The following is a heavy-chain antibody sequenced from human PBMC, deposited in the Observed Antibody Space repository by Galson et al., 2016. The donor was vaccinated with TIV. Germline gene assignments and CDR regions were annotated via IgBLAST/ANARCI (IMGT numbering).Heavy chain of an antibody. D-gene: IGHD3-10*01. CDR1: GGTFSRYT. Sequence: SVKVSCKASGGTFSRYTISWVRQPPGQGLEWMGRIVPVVGISNYAQKLQGRVTITADLSTSTAYMELSSLRSADTAVYYCARGPGSGNFYNSYFDSWGQGSLVTVSS. J-gene: IGHJ4*02. V-gene: IGHV1-69*02. CDR2: IVPVVGIS. CDR3: ARGPGSGNFYNSYFDS.